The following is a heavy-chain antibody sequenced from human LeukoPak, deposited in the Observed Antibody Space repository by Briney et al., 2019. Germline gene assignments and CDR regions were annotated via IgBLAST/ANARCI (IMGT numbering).Heavy chain of an antibody. D-gene: IGHD3-22*01. V-gene: IGHV3-11*01. Sequence: PGGSLRLSCAASGFTFSDYYMTWIRQAPGKGLEWVSYISSSGSTTHYADSVKGRFTISRNNAKNSLFVQMSNLRAEDTAVYYCARADAGGYYDSSGYYFFDYWGQGTLVTVSS. J-gene: IGHJ4*02. CDR1: GFTFSDYY. CDR3: ARADAGGYYDSSGYYFFDY. CDR2: ISSSGSTT.